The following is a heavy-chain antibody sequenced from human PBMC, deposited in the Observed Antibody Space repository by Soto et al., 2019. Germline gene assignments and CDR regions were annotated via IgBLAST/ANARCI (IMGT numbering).Heavy chain of an antibody. CDR1: GGSISSYY. CDR3: AGSDCSSTSCYLS. D-gene: IGHD2-2*01. Sequence: SETLSLTCTVSGGSISSYYWSWIRQPPGKGLEWIGYIYYSGSTNYNPSLKSRVTISVDTSKNQFSLKLSSVTAADTAVYYCAGSDCSSTSCYLSWGQGTLVTVSS. J-gene: IGHJ5*02. CDR2: IYYSGST. V-gene: IGHV4-59*08.